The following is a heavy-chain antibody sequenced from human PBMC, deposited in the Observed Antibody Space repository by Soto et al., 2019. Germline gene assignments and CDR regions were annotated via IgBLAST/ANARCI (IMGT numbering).Heavy chain of an antibody. V-gene: IGHV4-34*01. Sequence: SETLSLTCAVYGGSFSGYYWSWIRQPPGKGLEWIGEINHSGSTNYNPSLKSRVTISVDTSKNQFSLKLSSVTAADTAVYYCARGYRSRGIAAATPHSWGQGTLVTVSS. CDR3: ARGYRSRGIAAATPHS. J-gene: IGHJ5*02. CDR1: GGSFSGYY. D-gene: IGHD6-13*01. CDR2: INHSGST.